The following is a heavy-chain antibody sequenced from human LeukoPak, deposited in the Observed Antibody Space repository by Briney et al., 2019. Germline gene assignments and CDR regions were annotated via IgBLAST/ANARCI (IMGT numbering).Heavy chain of an antibody. D-gene: IGHD3-22*01. Sequence: SETLSLTCTVSGGSISSGGYYWSWIRQHPGKGLEWIGYIYYSGSTYYNPSLKSRVTISVDTSKNQFSLKLSSVTAADTAVYYCARVKGVRRGKYYDSSGFFDYWGQGTLVTVS. CDR3: ARVKGVRRGKYYDSSGFFDY. CDR1: GGSISSGGYY. J-gene: IGHJ4*02. CDR2: IYYSGST. V-gene: IGHV4-31*03.